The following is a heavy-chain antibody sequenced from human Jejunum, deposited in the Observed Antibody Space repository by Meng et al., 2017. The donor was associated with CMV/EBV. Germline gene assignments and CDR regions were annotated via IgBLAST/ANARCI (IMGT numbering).Heavy chain of an antibody. CDR2: IYYGGSV. CDR1: SGTFSGNNYY. Sequence: LSISCTVSSGTFSGNNYYWGWIGQTPGKGLEWIGTIYYGGSVYYNPSFKSRVTISIDMSKSQFSLKLNSVTAADTAVYYCTRRYYDWGQGTLVTVSS. D-gene: IGHD3-3*01. J-gene: IGHJ4*02. CDR3: TRRYYD. V-gene: IGHV4-39*01.